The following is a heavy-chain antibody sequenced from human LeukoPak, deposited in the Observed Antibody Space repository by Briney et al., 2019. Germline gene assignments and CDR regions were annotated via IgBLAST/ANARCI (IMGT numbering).Heavy chain of an antibody. CDR3: ARDKAPPYYYDSSGLDY. CDR2: IYYSGST. V-gene: IGHV4-39*07. J-gene: IGHJ4*02. Sequence: SETLSLACTVSRGAISSSSYYWGWIRQPPRKGLEWIGGIYYSGSTYYNPSLKSRVTISVDTSKNQFSLKLSSVTAADTAVYYCARDKAPPYYYDSSGLDYWGQGTLVTVSS. CDR1: RGAISSSSYY. D-gene: IGHD3-22*01.